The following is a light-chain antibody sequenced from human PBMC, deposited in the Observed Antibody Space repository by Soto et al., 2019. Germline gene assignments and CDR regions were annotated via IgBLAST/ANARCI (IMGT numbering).Light chain of an antibody. Sequence: EIGLTQSPGTLSLSPGERATLSCRASQSVSSSYLAWYQQKPGQAPSLLIYGASIRATGIPDRFSGSGSGADFTLTISRLEPEDFAVYYCQQYGSSPFTFGPGTKVDSK. CDR3: QQYGSSPFT. J-gene: IGKJ3*01. V-gene: IGKV3-20*01. CDR2: GAS. CDR1: QSVSSSY.